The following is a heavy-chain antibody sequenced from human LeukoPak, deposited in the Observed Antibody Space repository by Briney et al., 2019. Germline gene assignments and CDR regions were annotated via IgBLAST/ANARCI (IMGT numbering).Heavy chain of an antibody. J-gene: IGHJ4*02. Sequence: GGSLRLSCAASGFTFDDYGMSWVRQAPGKGLEWVSGINWNGGSTGYADSVKGRFTISRDNAKNSLYLQMNSLRAEDTALYYCARGKKYSSGWSGGYWGQGTLVTVSS. D-gene: IGHD6-19*01. CDR1: GFTFDDYG. CDR2: INWNGGST. V-gene: IGHV3-20*04. CDR3: ARGKKYSSGWSGGY.